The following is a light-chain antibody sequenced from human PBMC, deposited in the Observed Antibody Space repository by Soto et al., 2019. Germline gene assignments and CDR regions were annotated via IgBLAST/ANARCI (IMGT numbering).Light chain of an antibody. V-gene: IGKV3-11*01. J-gene: IGKJ1*01. CDR1: QSVSTS. CDR3: QQYGSSSWT. CDR2: DVS. Sequence: EIVLTQSPATLSLSPGERATLSCRASQSVSTSLAWYQLRPGQAPRLLIYDVSNRATGIPARFSGSGSGTDFTLTISRLEPEDFAVYYCQQYGSSSWTFGQGTKVEIK.